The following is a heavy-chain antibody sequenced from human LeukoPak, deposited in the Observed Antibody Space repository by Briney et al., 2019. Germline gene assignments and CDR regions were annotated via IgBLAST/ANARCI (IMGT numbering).Heavy chain of an antibody. CDR3: ARQASSYGFWFDP. D-gene: IGHD5-18*01. CDR2: IDPSDSYT. Sequence: GGSLRLSCAASGFTFSSYWMSWVRQAPGKGLEWMGRIDPSDSYTNYSPSFQGHVTISADKSISTAYLQWSSLKASDTAMYYCARQASSYGFWFDPWGQGTPVTVSS. CDR1: GFTFSSYW. V-gene: IGHV5-10-1*01. J-gene: IGHJ5*02.